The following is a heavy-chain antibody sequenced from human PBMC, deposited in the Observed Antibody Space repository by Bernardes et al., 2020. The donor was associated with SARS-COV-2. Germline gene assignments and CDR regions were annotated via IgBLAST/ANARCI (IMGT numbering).Heavy chain of an antibody. CDR1: GFTFDDYA. V-gene: IGHV3-43*02. J-gene: IGHJ4*02. Sequence: GGSLRLSCAGSGFTFDDYAMHWVRQVPGKGLEWVSLISGDGGSTYYADSVKGRFTISRDNSKNSLYLQMNTLRTEDTALYYCAKGWVTTTFYWHWGQGILVTVSS. D-gene: IGHD4-17*01. CDR3: AKGWVTTTFYWH. CDR2: ISGDGGST.